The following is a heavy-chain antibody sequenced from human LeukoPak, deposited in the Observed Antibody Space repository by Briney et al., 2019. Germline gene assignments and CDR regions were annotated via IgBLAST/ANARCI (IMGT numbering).Heavy chain of an antibody. Sequence: GGSLRLSRVASDFTFSNFGMHWVRQAPGKGLEWLSFIRYDGSNNYHADSVKGRFSISRDNSKNTLHLQMNTLRPDDTAVYYCARTAVAGTLRWFDLWGQGTLVIVSS. CDR3: ARTAVAGTLRWFDL. CDR2: IRYDGSNN. V-gene: IGHV3-30*02. J-gene: IGHJ5*02. D-gene: IGHD6-19*01. CDR1: DFTFSNFG.